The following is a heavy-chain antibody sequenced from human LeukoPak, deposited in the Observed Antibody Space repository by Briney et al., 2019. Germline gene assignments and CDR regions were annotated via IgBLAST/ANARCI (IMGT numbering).Heavy chain of an antibody. V-gene: IGHV3-20*04. Sequence: GGSLRLSCAASGFTFDDYGMSWVRQAPGKGLEWVSGINWNGGSTGYADSVKGRFTISRDNAKNSLYLQMNSLRAEDMALYYCARAIYYSNLWYYYYYMDVWGKGTTVTVSS. CDR1: GFTFDDYG. CDR3: ARAIYYSNLWYYYYYMDV. CDR2: INWNGGST. D-gene: IGHD4-11*01. J-gene: IGHJ6*03.